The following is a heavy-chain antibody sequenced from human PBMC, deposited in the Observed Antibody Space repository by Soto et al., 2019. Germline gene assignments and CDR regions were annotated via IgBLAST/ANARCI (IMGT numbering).Heavy chain of an antibody. CDR2: IYYSGST. CDR3: ARDQVGATGLDP. Sequence: SETLSLTCTVSGGSISSSSYYWGWIRQPPGKGLEWIGSIYYSGSTYYNPSLKSRVTISVDTSKNQFSLKLSSVTAADTAVYYCARDQVGATGLDPWGQGTLVTVSS. J-gene: IGHJ5*02. D-gene: IGHD1-26*01. CDR1: GGSISSSSYY. V-gene: IGHV4-39*07.